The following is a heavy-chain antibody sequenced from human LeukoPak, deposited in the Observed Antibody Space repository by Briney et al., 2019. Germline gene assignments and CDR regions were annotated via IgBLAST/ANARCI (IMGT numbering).Heavy chain of an antibody. V-gene: IGHV4-34*01. Sequence: SETLSLTCAVYGGSFSGYYWSWIRQPPGKGLEWIGEINHSGSTNYNPSLKSRVTISVDTSKNQFSLKLSSVTAADTAVYYCARFEGSSLAFDIWGQGTMVTVSS. J-gene: IGHJ3*02. CDR1: GGSFSGYY. CDR2: INHSGST. D-gene: IGHD6-13*01. CDR3: ARFEGSSLAFDI.